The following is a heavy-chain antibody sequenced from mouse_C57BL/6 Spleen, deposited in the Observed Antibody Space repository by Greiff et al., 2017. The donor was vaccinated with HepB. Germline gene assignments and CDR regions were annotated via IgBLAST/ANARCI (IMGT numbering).Heavy chain of an antibody. V-gene: IGHV6-3*01. CDR3: TEKTG. J-gene: IGHJ2*01. CDR1: GFTFSNYW. Sequence: EVKVEESGGGLVQPGGSMKLSCVASGFTFSNYWMNWVRQSPEKGLEWVAQIRLKSDNYATHYAESVKGRFTISRDYSKSSVYLQMNNLRAEDTGIYYCTEKTGWGQGTTLTVSS. D-gene: IGHD4-1*01. CDR2: IRLKSDNYAT.